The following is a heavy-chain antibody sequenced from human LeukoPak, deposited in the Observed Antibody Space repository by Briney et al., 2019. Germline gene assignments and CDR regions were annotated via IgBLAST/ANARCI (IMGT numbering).Heavy chain of an antibody. J-gene: IGHJ4*02. CDR1: GFSFTDYP. CDR2: IRTTAEGAKYA. D-gene: IGHD3-9*01. V-gene: IGHV3-48*02. CDR3: AADLRYAFDY. Sequence: PGGSLRLSCATSGFSFTDYPMNWVRQAPGKGLEWISNIRTTAEGAKYAYYADSVKGRVTISRDDGKNTLYLHMNSLRDDDTALYYCAADLRYAFDYWGQGILVTVSS.